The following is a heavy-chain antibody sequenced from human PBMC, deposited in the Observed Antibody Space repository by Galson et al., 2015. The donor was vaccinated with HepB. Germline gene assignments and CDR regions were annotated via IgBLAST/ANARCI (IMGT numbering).Heavy chain of an antibody. CDR3: ARDSRPGYYYDSSGFDY. V-gene: IGHV4-31*03. J-gene: IGHJ4*02. Sequence: SLTCTVSGGSISSGGYYWSWIRQHPGKGLEWIGYIYYSGSTYYNPSLKSRVTISVDTSKNQFSLKLSSVTAADTAVYYCARDSRPGYYYDSSGFDYWGQGTLVTVSS. CDR2: IYYSGST. D-gene: IGHD3-22*01. CDR1: GGSISSGGYY.